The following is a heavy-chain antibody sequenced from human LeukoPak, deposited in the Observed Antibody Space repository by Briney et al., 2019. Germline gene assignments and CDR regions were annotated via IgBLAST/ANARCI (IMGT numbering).Heavy chain of an antibody. V-gene: IGHV4-59*01. Sequence: SETLSLTCAVYGGSFSDYYWSWIRQPPGKGLEWIGYIYYSGSTNYNPSLKSRVTISVDTSKNQFSLKLSSVTAADTAVYYCARASPSYGYYDFWSGYSPWFDPWGQGTLVTVSS. CDR1: GGSFSDYY. CDR3: ARASPSYGYYDFWSGYSPWFDP. D-gene: IGHD3-3*01. J-gene: IGHJ5*02. CDR2: IYYSGST.